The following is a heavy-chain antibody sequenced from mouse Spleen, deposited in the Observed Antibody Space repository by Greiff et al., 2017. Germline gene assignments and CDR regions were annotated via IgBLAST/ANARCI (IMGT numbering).Heavy chain of an antibody. CDR1: GYTFTSYW. J-gene: IGHJ4*01. CDR3: ARWYGDDHYYAMDY. CDR2: IHPNSGST. D-gene: IGHD2-14*01. V-gene: IGHV1-64*01. Sequence: QVQLQQPGAELVKPGASVKLSCKASGYTFTSYWMHWVKQRPGQGLEWIGMIHPNSGSTNYNEKFKSKATLTVDKSSSTAYMQLSSLTSEDSAVYYCARWYGDDHYYAMDYWGQGTSVTVSS.